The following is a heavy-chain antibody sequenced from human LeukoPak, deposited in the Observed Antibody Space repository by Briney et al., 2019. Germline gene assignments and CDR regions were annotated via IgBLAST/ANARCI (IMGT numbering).Heavy chain of an antibody. Sequence: GGSLRLSCAASGFTFSSYGMHWVRQAPGKGLEWVAVIWYDGSNKYYADSVKGRFTISRDNSKNTLYLQMNSLRAEDTAVYYCAREDWSDEIPGGYFDYWGQGTLVTVSS. CDR1: GFTFSSYG. V-gene: IGHV3-33*01. CDR3: AREDWSDEIPGGYFDY. J-gene: IGHJ4*02. D-gene: IGHD1-1*01. CDR2: IWYDGSNK.